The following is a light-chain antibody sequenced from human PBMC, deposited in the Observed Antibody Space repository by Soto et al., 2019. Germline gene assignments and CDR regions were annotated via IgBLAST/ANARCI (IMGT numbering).Light chain of an antibody. CDR2: KAS. J-gene: IGKJ1*01. CDR1: QSISSW. Sequence: IEMTQAPSTLSASVGDRVTITCRASQSISSWLAWYQQKPGTAPNLLIYKASTLQSGVPSRFSGSGSGTEFTLTISSLQPDDSATYYCHQYNDNWTFGQGTQVDIK. CDR3: HQYNDNWT. V-gene: IGKV1-5*03.